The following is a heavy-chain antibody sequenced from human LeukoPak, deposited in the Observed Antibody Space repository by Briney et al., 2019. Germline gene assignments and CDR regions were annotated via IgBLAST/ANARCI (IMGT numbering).Heavy chain of an antibody. D-gene: IGHD3-3*01. CDR2: INANGGGT. J-gene: IGHJ4*02. CDR1: GYTFTDYY. CDR3: ARVQGGYDFWSGYSSYFDY. V-gene: IGHV1-2*06. Sequence: GASVKVSCKASGYTFTDYYLHWVRQAPGQGLEWMGRINANGGGTNYAPKFQGRVTMTRDTSISTAYMELSRLRSDDTAVYYCARVQGGYDFWSGYSSYFDYWGQGTLVTVSS.